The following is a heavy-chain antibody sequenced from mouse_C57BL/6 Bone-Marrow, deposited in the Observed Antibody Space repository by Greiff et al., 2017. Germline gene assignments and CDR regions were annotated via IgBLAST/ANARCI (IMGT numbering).Heavy chain of an antibody. CDR2: IYPSDSET. Sequence: QVQLQQPGAELVRPGSSVKLSCKASGYTFTSYWMDWVKQRPGQGLEWIGNIYPSDSETHYNQKFKDKATLTVDKSSSTAYMQLSSLTSEDSAVXYGARWSERGFAYWGQGTLVTVSA. CDR1: GYTFTSYW. V-gene: IGHV1-61*01. CDR3: ARWSERGFAY. J-gene: IGHJ3*01.